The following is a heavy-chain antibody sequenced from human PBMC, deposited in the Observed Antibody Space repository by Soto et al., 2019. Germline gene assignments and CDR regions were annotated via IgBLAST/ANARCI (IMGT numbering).Heavy chain of an antibody. Sequence: QVQLEQSGDEVKKPGASVKVSCKASGYIFVNYGIAWVRQAPGQGLEWLGWISPYTGNTYYATKVQGRLTLTTDTSTSTAFRDLGSRTSADTGVYYWAMVDLYVTPTPQDVWGRGTTVPVSS. CDR2: ISPYTGNT. V-gene: IGHV1-18*01. CDR3: AMVDLYVTPTPQDV. D-gene: IGHD3-16*01. CDR1: GYIFVNYG. J-gene: IGHJ6*02.